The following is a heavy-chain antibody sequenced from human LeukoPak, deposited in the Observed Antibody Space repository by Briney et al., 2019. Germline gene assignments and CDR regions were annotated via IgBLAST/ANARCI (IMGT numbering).Heavy chain of an antibody. CDR2: ISAYNGNT. D-gene: IGHD3-22*01. CDR3: ARDYFPYYYDSSPPSRY. CDR1: GYTFTSYG. J-gene: IGHJ4*02. V-gene: IGHV1-18*01. Sequence: ASVKVSCKAPGYTFTSYGTSWVRQAPGQGLEWMGWISAYNGNTNYAQKLQGRVTMTTDTSTSTAYMELRSLRSDDTAVYYCARDYFPYYYDSSPPSRYWGQGTLVTVSS.